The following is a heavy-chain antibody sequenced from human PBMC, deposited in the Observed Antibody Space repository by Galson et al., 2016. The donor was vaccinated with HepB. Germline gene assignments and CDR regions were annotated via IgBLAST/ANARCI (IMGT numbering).Heavy chain of an antibody. D-gene: IGHD6-6*01. CDR3: ARDLGSSSSRVFDYYYYGMDV. Sequence: SLRLSCAASGFTFSNYGMHWVRQAPGKGLEWVAVIWYDGSYKYYADSVKGRFTISRDNSKNTQYLQMNSLRAEDTAMYYCARDLGSSSSRVFDYYYYGMDVWGQGTTVTVSS. CDR1: GFTFSNYG. V-gene: IGHV3-33*01. J-gene: IGHJ6*02. CDR2: IWYDGSYK.